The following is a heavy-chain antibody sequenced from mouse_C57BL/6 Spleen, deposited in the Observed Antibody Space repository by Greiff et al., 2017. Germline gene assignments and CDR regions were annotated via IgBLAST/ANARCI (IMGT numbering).Heavy chain of an antibody. V-gene: IGHV3-6*01. Sequence: EVKLMESGPGLVKPSQSLSLTCSVTGYSITSGYYWNWIRQFPGNKLEWMGYISYDGSNNYNPSLKNRISITRDTSKNQFFLKLNSVTTEDTATYYCARIYYDYEGWGQGTLVTVSA. D-gene: IGHD2-4*01. CDR3: ARIYYDYEG. CDR1: GYSITSGYY. CDR2: ISYDGSN. J-gene: IGHJ3*01.